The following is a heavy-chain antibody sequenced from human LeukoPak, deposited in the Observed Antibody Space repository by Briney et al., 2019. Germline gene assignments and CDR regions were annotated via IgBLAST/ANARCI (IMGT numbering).Heavy chain of an antibody. CDR1: GYTFTGYY. V-gene: IGHV1-2*02. CDR3: ARDIRTTVNVFDY. D-gene: IGHD4-11*01. Sequence: ASVKVSCKASGYTFTGYYIHWVRQAPGQGLEWMGWINPNNGDTKYAQKFQDTVTMTRDTSISTAYMELSRLRSDDTAVYYCARDIRTTVNVFDYWGQGTLVTVSS. CDR2: INPNNGDT. J-gene: IGHJ4*02.